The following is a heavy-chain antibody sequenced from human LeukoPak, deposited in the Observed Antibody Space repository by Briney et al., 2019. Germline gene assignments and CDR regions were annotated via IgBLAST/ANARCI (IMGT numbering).Heavy chain of an antibody. CDR2: INHSGST. CDR3: ARRIDYGGNSGGPDY. J-gene: IGHJ4*02. Sequence: SETLSLTCAVYGGSFSGYYWSWIRQPPGKGLGWIGEINHSGSTNYNPSLKSRVTISVDTSKNQFSLKLSSVTAADTAVYYCARRIDYGGNSGGPDYWGQGTLVTVSS. V-gene: IGHV4-34*01. D-gene: IGHD4-23*01. CDR1: GGSFSGYY.